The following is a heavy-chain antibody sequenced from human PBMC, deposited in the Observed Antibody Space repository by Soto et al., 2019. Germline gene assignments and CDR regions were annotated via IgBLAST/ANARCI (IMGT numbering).Heavy chain of an antibody. CDR1: DASIKKYY. CDR2: IYYGGSS. D-gene: IGHD5-12*01. V-gene: IGHV4-59*01. Sequence: PSETLSLTCSVSDASIKKYYWNWIRQSPGKGLEWIGYIYYGGSSEYNPSLKSRVTMSVDTSKNLVSLKMGSVTTADTGVYYCAAGGGLPRYYWGQGTLVTVSS. J-gene: IGHJ4*02. CDR3: AAGGGLPRYY.